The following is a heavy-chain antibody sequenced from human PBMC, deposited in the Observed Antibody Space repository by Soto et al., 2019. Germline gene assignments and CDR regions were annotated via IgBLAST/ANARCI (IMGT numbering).Heavy chain of an antibody. CDR2: LSYDGSSK. V-gene: IGHV3-30-3*01. CDR1: GFTFSNYA. Sequence: GGSLRLSCAASGFTFSNYAMHWVRQAPGKGLEWVAVLSYDGSSKYYADSVKGRITLSRDNSKNTLFLQMNSLRPEDTALYYCTRGEAASGTSPIYFDYWGQGALVTVSS. D-gene: IGHD6-13*01. CDR3: TRGEAASGTSPIYFDY. J-gene: IGHJ4*02.